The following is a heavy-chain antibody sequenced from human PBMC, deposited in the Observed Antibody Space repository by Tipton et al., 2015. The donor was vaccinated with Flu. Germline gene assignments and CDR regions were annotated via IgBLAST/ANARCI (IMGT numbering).Heavy chain of an antibody. CDR2: VGTMSHSGRT. CDR3: ARDRGFSNWFDP. CDR1: GYSISSGYY. D-gene: IGHD3-10*01. V-gene: IGHV4-38-2*02. J-gene: IGHJ5*02. Sequence: TLSLTCAVSGYSISSGYYWGWIRQPPGKGLEWIGTVGTMSHSGRTYYNPSLKSRVTISVDTSKNQFSLRLTSVTAADTAVYSCARDRGFSNWFDPWGQGTLVTVSS.